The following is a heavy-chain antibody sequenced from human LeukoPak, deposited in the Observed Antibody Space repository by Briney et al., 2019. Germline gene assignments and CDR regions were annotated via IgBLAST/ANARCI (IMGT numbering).Heavy chain of an antibody. CDR3: AAYYDFWSGYYY. J-gene: IGHJ4*02. D-gene: IGHD3-3*01. V-gene: IGHV4-59*01. CDR1: GGSISSYY. Sequence: SETLSLTCTVSGGSISSYYWSWIRQPPGKGLEWIGYIYYSGSTNYNPSLKSRVTISVDTSKNQFSLKLSSATAADTAVYYCAAYYDFWSGYYYWGQGTLVTVSS. CDR2: IYYSGST.